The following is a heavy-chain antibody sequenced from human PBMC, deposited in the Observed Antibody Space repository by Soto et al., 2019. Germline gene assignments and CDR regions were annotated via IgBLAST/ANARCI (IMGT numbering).Heavy chain of an antibody. CDR3: ARGCTNGVCYDDIYYY. J-gene: IGHJ4*02. V-gene: IGHV3-66*01. Sequence: GGSLRLSCAASGFTVSSNYMSWVRQAPGKGLEWVSVIYSGGSTYYADSVKGRFTISRDNSKNTLYLQMNSLRAEDTAVYYCARGCTNGVCYDDIYYYWGQGTLVTVSS. CDR1: GFTVSSNY. D-gene: IGHD2-8*01. CDR2: IYSGGST.